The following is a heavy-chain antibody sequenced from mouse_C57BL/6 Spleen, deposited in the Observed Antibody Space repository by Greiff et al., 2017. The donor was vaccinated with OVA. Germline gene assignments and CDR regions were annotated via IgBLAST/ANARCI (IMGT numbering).Heavy chain of an antibody. CDR3: DRGTYRNPFAY. D-gene: IGHD2-5*01. CDR1: GFNFKDYY. Sequence: VQLQQSGAELVKPGASVKLSCTASGFNFKDYYMHWVKQRTEQGLEWIGRIDPEDGETKYAPNFQGKATITANTSSNTAYLQRSSLTSEDTAVYYSDRGTYRNPFAYWGQGTLVTVSA. J-gene: IGHJ3*01. CDR2: IDPEDGET. V-gene: IGHV14-2*01.